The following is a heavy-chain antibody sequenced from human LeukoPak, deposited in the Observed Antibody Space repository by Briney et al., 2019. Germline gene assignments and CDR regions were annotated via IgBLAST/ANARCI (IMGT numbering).Heavy chain of an antibody. J-gene: IGHJ4*02. V-gene: IGHV3-23*01. CDR3: AKDGEFCSSATCYPDYFDY. CDR1: GFTFSNFA. D-gene: IGHD2-2*01. CDR2: ISGSGGGT. Sequence: GGSLRLSCAASGFTFSNFAMNWVRQAPGKGLEGVSVISGSGGGTFYADSVKGRFTISRDNSKNTLYLQMNSLRAEDTALYHCAKDGEFCSSATCYPDYFDYWGQGTLVTVSS.